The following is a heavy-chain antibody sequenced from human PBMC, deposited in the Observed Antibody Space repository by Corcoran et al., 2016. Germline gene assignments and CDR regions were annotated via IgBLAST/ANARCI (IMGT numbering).Heavy chain of an antibody. D-gene: IGHD3-10*01. CDR1: GFSLSTSGVG. V-gene: IGHV2-5*01. CDR2: IYWNDDK. J-gene: IGHJ4*02. CDR3: AHLTYYYASGSYKGDFYFDY. Sequence: QITLKESGPTLVKPTQTLTLTCTFSGFSLSTSGVGVGWIRQPPGKALEWLALIYWNDDKRYSPSLNNRLTITKDTSKNQVVLTMSNMDPADPATYFGAHLTYYYASGSYKGDFYFDYWGQGILVSVSS.